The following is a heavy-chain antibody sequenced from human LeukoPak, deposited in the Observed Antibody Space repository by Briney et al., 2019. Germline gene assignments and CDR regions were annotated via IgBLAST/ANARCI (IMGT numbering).Heavy chain of an antibody. J-gene: IGHJ4*02. CDR2: IIPILVIA. V-gene: IGHV1-69*04. Sequence: GASVKVSCKASGGTFSSYAISWVRPAPGQGLEWMGRIIPILVIANYAQKFQGRVTITADKSTSTAYMELSSLRSEDTAVYYCARGDYGAIDYWGQGTLATVSS. CDR1: GGTFSSYA. CDR3: ARGDYGAIDY. D-gene: IGHD4-17*01.